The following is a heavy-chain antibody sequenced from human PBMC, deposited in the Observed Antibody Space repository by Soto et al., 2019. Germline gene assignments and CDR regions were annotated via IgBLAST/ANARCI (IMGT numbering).Heavy chain of an antibody. CDR3: ARDLGMTTVTTTSYY. J-gene: IGHJ4*02. V-gene: IGHV3-30-3*01. CDR2: ISYDGSNK. D-gene: IGHD4-4*01. Sequence: QVQLVESGGGVVQPGRSLRLSCAASGFTFSSYAMHWVRQAPGKGLEWVAVISYDGSNKYYADSVKGRFTISRDNSKNTLYLQMNSLRAEDTAVYYCARDLGMTTVTTTSYYWGQGTLVTVSS. CDR1: GFTFSSYA.